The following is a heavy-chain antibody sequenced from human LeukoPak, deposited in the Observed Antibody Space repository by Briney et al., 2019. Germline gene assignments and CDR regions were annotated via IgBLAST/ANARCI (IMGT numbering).Heavy chain of an antibody. CDR2: INPNSGGT. J-gene: IGHJ4*02. CDR1: GYTFTGYY. V-gene: IGHV1-2*06. CDR3: ARDGSGWYEDFDY. D-gene: IGHD6-19*01. Sequence: GSSVKVSCKASGYTFTGYYMHWVRQAPGQGLEWMGRINPNSGGTNYAQKFQGRVTMTRDTSISTAYMELSRLRSDDTAVYYCARDGSGWYEDFDYWGQGTLVTVSS.